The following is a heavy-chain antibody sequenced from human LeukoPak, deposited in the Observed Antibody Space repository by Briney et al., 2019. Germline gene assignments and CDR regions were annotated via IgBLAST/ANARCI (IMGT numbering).Heavy chain of an antibody. D-gene: IGHD3-10*01. CDR2: ISASGDVT. J-gene: IGHJ4*02. V-gene: IGHV3-23*01. Sequence: GGSLRLSCAASGFSFSAYPMGWVRQAPGKGLQWLSGISASGDVTFHADRVKGRFAISRDNSKNTLYLQMNSLRAEDTAVYYCAKLRGPLMVRGVTYHDYWGQGTLVTVSS. CDR3: AKLRGPLMVRGVTYHDY. CDR1: GFSFSAYP.